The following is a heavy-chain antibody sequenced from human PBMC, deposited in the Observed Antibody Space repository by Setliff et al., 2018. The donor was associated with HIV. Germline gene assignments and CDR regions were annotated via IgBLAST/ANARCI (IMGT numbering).Heavy chain of an antibody. D-gene: IGHD6-13*01. CDR3: VRVYRAGSWDY. CDR1: GFTFSRFS. J-gene: IGHJ4*02. Sequence: PGGSLRLSCAASGFTFSRFSMNWVRQAPGKGLEWVSSMTSSSSYIYYSDSVKGRFTISRDNAKNSLYLQMNSLRAEDTAVYYCVRVYRAGSWDYWGQGTLVTVSS. CDR2: MTSSSSYI. V-gene: IGHV3-21*01.